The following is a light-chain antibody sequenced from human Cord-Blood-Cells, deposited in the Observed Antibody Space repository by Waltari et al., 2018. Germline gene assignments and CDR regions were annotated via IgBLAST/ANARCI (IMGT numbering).Light chain of an antibody. J-gene: IGKJ4*01. CDR1: QGISSW. CDR2: AAS. Sequence: DIQMTQSPSSVSASVGDRVSITCRASQGISSWLAWYQQKPGKATKLLIYAASSLQTGVPSRLSGSGSGTEFTLTISSLQPDDFATYYGQQYNSYSRTFGGGTKVEIK. V-gene: IGKV1D-16*01. CDR3: QQYNSYSRT.